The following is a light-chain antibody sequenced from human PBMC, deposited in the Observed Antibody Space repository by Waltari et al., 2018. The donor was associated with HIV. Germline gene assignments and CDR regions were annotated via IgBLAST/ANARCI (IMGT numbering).Light chain of an antibody. CDR3: QSYDSSLSGSDV. CDR1: SSNIGAGYD. Sequence: QSVLTQPPSVSGAPGQRVTISCTGSSSNIGAGYDVNWYQQLPGTAPKLLIYNNSTRPSGVPDRFSGSESGTSASLAITGLQAEDEADYYCQSYDSSLSGSDVFGTGTKVTVL. CDR2: NNS. J-gene: IGLJ1*01. V-gene: IGLV1-40*01.